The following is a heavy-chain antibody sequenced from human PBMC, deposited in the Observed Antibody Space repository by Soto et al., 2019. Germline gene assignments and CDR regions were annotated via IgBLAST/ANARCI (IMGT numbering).Heavy chain of an antibody. V-gene: IGHV3-23*01. J-gene: IGHJ6*03. CDR1: GFSFSSYA. CDR3: AKDRGSGSNFYYYYMDV. Sequence: EVQLLESGGGLVQPGGSLRLSCAASGFSFSSYAMNWVRQAPGKGLEWVSTISGSVASTDYADSVKGRFTISRDNSRNTLYLQMNSLRPEDTAVYYCAKDRGSGSNFYYYYMDVLGKGTTVTVSS. CDR2: ISGSVAST. D-gene: IGHD3-10*01.